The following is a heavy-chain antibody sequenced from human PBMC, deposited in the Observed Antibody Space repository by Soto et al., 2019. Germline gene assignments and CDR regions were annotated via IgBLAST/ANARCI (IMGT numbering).Heavy chain of an antibody. Sequence: QVQLVQSGAEVKKPGASVKVSCKASGYTFISYAMHWVRQAPGQRLEWMGWINAGNGNTKYSQKFQDRVIITRDTSASTAYMELSSLRSEDTAVYYCARVPYYYGMDVWGQGTTVTVSS. V-gene: IGHV1-3*01. CDR1: GYTFISYA. CDR2: INAGNGNT. J-gene: IGHJ6*02. CDR3: ARVPYYYGMDV.